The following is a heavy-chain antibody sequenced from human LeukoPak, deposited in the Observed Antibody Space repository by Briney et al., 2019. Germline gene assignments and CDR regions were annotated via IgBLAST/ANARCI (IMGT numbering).Heavy chain of an antibody. V-gene: IGHV4-39*07. CDR3: ACVTRGYSGPHNWFDP. CDR2: IYYSGST. Sequence: SETLSLTCTVSGGSISSSSYYWGWIRQPPGKGLEWIGSIYYSGSTYYNPSLKSRVTISIDTSKNQFSLKLSSVTAADTAVYYCACVTRGYSGPHNWFDPWGQGTLVTVSS. J-gene: IGHJ5*02. D-gene: IGHD5-12*01. CDR1: GGSISSSSYY.